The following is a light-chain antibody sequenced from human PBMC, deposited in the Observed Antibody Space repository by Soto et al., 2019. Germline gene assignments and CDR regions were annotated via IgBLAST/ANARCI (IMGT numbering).Light chain of an antibody. CDR2: YAS. J-gene: IGKJ5*01. CDR1: QSVSNN. CDR3: PQYNDWPPIT. Sequence: EIMMTQSPATLSMSPGERATLSCRASQSVSNNLAWYQQKPGQAPRLLIYYASTRATGIPPRFSGSGSGTEFTLTISSLQSEDFALYYCPQYNDWPPITFGQGTRLEIK. V-gene: IGKV3-15*01.